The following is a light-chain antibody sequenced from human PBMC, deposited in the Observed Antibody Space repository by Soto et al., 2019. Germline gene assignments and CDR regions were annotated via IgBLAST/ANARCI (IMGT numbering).Light chain of an antibody. V-gene: IGKV3-15*01. CDR2: GAS. CDR1: QSVSTN. Sequence: EIVMTQSPATLSVSPGERASLFCRASQSVSTNLAWYQQKPAQAPRLLIYGASTRATGIPARFSGGGSGTEFTLTISSLQSADFAVYYCQQYNDWPLTFGGGTKVDIK. J-gene: IGKJ4*01. CDR3: QQYNDWPLT.